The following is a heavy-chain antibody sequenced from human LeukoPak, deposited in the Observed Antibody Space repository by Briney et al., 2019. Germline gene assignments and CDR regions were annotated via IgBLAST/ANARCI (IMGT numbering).Heavy chain of an antibody. CDR2: INAGNGNT. Sequence: ASVKVSCKASGYTFTSYAMHWVRQAPGQRLEWMGWINAGNGNTKYSQKFQGRVTITRDTSASTAYMELSSLRSEDTAVYYCARGIGPVAVTFDYWGQGTLVTVSS. J-gene: IGHJ4*02. CDR1: GYTFTSYA. D-gene: IGHD6-19*01. CDR3: ARGIGPVAVTFDY. V-gene: IGHV1-3*01.